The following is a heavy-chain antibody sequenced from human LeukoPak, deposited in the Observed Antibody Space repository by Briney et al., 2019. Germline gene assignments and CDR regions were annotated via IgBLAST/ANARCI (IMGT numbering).Heavy chain of an antibody. D-gene: IGHD6-13*01. V-gene: IGHV1-18*01. Sequence: GASVKVSCKASGYTLDRFGISWVRQAPGLGLEWAGWINPYNGKTIFGEKFQGRVTLTTDTSTSTVYMEMTSLRSDDTAVYFCARDTPQHLKRFDYWGQGTLVTVSS. CDR3: ARDTPQHLKRFDY. J-gene: IGHJ4*02. CDR1: GYTLDRFG. CDR2: INPYNGKT.